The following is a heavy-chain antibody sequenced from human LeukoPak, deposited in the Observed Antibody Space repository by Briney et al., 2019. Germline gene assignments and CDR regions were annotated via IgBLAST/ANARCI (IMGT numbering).Heavy chain of an antibody. Sequence: GSLRLSCAASGFTFSSYPMSWVRQAPGKGLEWVSAISGSGGSTYYADSVKGRFTISRDNSKNTLYLQMNSLRAEDTAVYYCAKARGGYEFIDYWGQGTLVTVSS. CDR2: ISGSGGST. CDR3: AKARGGYEFIDY. V-gene: IGHV3-23*01. CDR1: GFTFSSYP. D-gene: IGHD5-12*01. J-gene: IGHJ4*02.